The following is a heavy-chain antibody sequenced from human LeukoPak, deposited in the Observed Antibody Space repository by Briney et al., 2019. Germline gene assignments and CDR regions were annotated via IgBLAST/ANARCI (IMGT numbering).Heavy chain of an antibody. CDR1: GGSFCGYY. D-gene: IGHD4-17*01. V-gene: IGHV4-34*01. Sequence: KPSETLSLTCAVYGGSFCGYYWSWMPPPPGKGGEWIGEINHSGSANYNPSLKSRATLTVDTPKNQSSLKLSSVTAADTAVYYCAREGDYVYYFDYWGQGTLVTVSS. J-gene: IGHJ4*02. CDR2: INHSGSA. CDR3: AREGDYVYYFDY.